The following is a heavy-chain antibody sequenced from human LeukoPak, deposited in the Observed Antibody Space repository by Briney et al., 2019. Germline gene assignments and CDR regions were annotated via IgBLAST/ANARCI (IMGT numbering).Heavy chain of an antibody. V-gene: IGHV4-59*08. CDR1: GGSISSYY. CDR3: ARHSGYDPFFDY. CDR2: IYYSGST. J-gene: IGHJ4*02. Sequence: SETLSLTCTVSGGSISSYYWSRIRQPPGKGLEWIGYIYYSGSTNYNPSLKSRVTISVDTSKNQFSLKLSSVTAADTAVYYCARHSGYDPFFDYWGQGTLVTVSS. D-gene: IGHD5-12*01.